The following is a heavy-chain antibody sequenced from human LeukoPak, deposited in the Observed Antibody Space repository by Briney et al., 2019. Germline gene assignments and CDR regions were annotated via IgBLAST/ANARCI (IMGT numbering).Heavy chain of an antibody. J-gene: IGHJ4*02. V-gene: IGHV3-7*03. CDR2: IKQEGREK. CDR1: GFTLRNYW. CDR3: ARLLTFDY. Sequence: GALRPSCEALGFTLRNYWMSWVRRPPGKGLEWVDDIKQEGREKNYVGSVKGRFTISRDNADNSLYFQMNSLRAEDSAVYYCARLLTFDYWGQGTLVTVSS.